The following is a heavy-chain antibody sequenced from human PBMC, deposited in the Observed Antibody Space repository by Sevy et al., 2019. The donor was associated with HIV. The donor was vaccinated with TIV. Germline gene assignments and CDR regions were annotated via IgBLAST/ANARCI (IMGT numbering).Heavy chain of an antibody. V-gene: IGHV3-53*01. CDR3: AREDIVLGEGNDYGIDV. CDR1: GFSVSSNY. J-gene: IGHJ6*02. CDR2: IHSGGKI. D-gene: IGHD2-15*01. Sequence: GGSLRLSCAASGFSVSSNYMSWVRQAPGKGPEWVSVIHSGGKISYADSVQGRFTISRDNSKNTLYVQMNSLRAEETAVYYCAREDIVLGEGNDYGIDVWGQGTTVTVSS.